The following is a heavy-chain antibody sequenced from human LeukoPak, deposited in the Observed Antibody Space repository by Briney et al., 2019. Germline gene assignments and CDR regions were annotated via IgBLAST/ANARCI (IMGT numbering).Heavy chain of an antibody. Sequence: GGSLRLSCAASRFTFSSYGMHWVRQAPGKGLEWVAFIRYDGSNKYYADSVKGRFTISRDNSKNTLYLQMNSLRAEDTAVYYCAKDPSDSSSWYDVYFDYWGQGTLVTVSS. D-gene: IGHD6-13*01. CDR1: RFTFSSYG. CDR3: AKDPSDSSSWYDVYFDY. CDR2: IRYDGSNK. J-gene: IGHJ4*02. V-gene: IGHV3-30*02.